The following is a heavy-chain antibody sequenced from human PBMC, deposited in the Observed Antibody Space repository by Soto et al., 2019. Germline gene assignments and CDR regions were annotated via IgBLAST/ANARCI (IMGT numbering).Heavy chain of an antibody. CDR2: IHYSGTT. V-gene: IGHV4-59*01. J-gene: IGHJ4*02. CDR3: AAGEASSRNLAPYYLDF. D-gene: IGHD6-13*01. CDR1: GGSMRNYF. Sequence: SETLSLTCTVSGGSMRNYFWTWIRQPPGKGLEWIGYIHYSGTTSFFPSYNPSLRSRVTISEDTSKNQFSLKLLSVTTADTAVYFCAAGEASSRNLAPYYLDFCGKGNLVTVSS.